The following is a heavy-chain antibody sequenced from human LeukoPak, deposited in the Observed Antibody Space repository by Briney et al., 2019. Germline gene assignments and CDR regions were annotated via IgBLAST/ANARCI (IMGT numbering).Heavy chain of an antibody. V-gene: IGHV1-69*06. CDR3: ARSSVVTAMVHLEY. CDR2: IIPIFGAA. Sequence: SVKVSCKASGGTFTSYAISWVRQAPGQGLEWMGGIIPIFGAANYAQKFQGRVTITADKSTSTSYMELSSLRSEDTAVYYCARSSVVTAMVHLEYWGQGTLVTVSS. CDR1: GGTFTSYA. J-gene: IGHJ4*02. D-gene: IGHD2-21*02.